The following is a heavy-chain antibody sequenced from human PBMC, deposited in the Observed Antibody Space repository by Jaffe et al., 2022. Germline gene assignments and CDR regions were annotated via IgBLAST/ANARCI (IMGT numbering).Heavy chain of an antibody. V-gene: IGHV3-23*01. CDR3: AKAQHESRSLPPLTDY. CDR2: ISGSGGST. CDR1: GFTFSSYA. J-gene: IGHJ4*02. Sequence: EVQLLESGGGLVQPGGSLRLSCAASGFTFSSYAMSWVRQAPGKGLEWVSAISGSGGSTYYADSVKGRFTISRDNSKNTLYLQMNSLRAEDTAVYYCAKAQHESRSLPPLTDYWGQGTLVTVSS. D-gene: IGHD2-2*01.